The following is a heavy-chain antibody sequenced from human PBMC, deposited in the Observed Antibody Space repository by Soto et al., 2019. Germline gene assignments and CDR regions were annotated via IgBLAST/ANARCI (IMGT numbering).Heavy chain of an antibody. J-gene: IGHJ6*02. CDR1: GGTFSSYA. Sequence: QVQLVQSGAEVKKPGSSVKVSCKASGGTFSSYAISWVRQAPGQGLEWMGGIIPISDTTNYAQKFKGRVTITADESTSTADMELSSLRSEDTAVYYCARSQGSSTSLEIYYYYYYGMDVWGQGTTVTVSS. CDR2: IIPISDTT. D-gene: IGHD2-2*01. CDR3: ARSQGSSTSLEIYYYYYYGMDV. V-gene: IGHV1-69*01.